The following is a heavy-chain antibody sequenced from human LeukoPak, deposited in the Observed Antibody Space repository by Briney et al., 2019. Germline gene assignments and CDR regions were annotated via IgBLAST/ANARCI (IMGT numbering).Heavy chain of an antibody. V-gene: IGHV3-74*01. CDR2: INTDGSST. CDR1: GFTFSSYW. D-gene: IGHD3-16*01. Sequence: GGSLRLSCAASGFTFSSYWMHWVRQAPGKGLVWVSRINTDGSSTSYADSVKGRFTISRDNAKNTLYLQMNSLRAEDTAVYYCAREGDEVPWFDSWGQGTLVTVSS. J-gene: IGHJ5*01. CDR3: AREGDEVPWFDS.